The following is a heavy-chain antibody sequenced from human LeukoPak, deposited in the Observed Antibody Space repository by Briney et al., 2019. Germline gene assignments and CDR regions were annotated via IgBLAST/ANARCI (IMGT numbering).Heavy chain of an antibody. CDR1: GGTFSSYA. J-gene: IGHJ6*02. D-gene: IGHD6-19*01. Sequence: SVKVSCKASGGTFSSYAISWVRQAPGQGLEWMGGIIPIFGTANYAQKFQGRVTMTRNTSISTAYMELSSLRSEDTAVYYCARGTKQWLVPRGYYYGMDVWGQGTTVTVSS. CDR3: ARGTKQWLVPRGYYYGMDV. V-gene: IGHV1-69*05. CDR2: IIPIFGTA.